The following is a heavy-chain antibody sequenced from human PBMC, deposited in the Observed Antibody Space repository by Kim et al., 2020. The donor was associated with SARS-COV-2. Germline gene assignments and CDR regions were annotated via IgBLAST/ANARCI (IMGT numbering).Heavy chain of an antibody. V-gene: IGHV3-33*01. CDR1: GFTFSSYG. CDR3: ARDGVGRYYDSSGYYSGLPSMWFDP. D-gene: IGHD3-22*01. Sequence: SLRLSCAASGFTFSSYGMHWVRQAPGKGLEWVAVIWYDGSNKYYADSVKGRFTISRDNSKNTLYLQMNSLRAEDTAVYYCARDGVGRYYDSSGYYSGLPSMWFDPWGQGTLVTVSS. J-gene: IGHJ5*02. CDR2: IWYDGSNK.